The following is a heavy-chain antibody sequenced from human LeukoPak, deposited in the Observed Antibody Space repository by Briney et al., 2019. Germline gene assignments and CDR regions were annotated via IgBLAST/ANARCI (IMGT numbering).Heavy chain of an antibody. J-gene: IGHJ4*02. CDR1: GFTFSSYD. Sequence: GASVKVSCKASGFTFSSYDMHWVRQATGKGLEWVSAIGTGYDTYYPGSVKGRFAISRENAKNSLYLQMNSLRVEDTAVYYCARQKTPHGNFDYWGQGTLVTVSS. CDR2: IGTGYDT. D-gene: IGHD1-26*01. CDR3: ARQKTPHGNFDY. V-gene: IGHV3-13*01.